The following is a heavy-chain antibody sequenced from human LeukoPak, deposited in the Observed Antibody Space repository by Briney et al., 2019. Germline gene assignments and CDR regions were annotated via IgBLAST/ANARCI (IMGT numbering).Heavy chain of an antibody. CDR1: GFTFSNYW. V-gene: IGHV3-7*01. J-gene: IGHJ6*03. D-gene: IGHD2-21*01. Sequence: GGSLRLSCEVSGFTFSNYWMSWVRQAPGKGLEWVANIKEKGTVEYYVDSVKGRFTISRDNAKNSLYLQMSSLRAEDTAVYYCAREDSASYMDVWGKGTTVTVSS. CDR2: IKEKGTVE. CDR3: AREDSASYMDV.